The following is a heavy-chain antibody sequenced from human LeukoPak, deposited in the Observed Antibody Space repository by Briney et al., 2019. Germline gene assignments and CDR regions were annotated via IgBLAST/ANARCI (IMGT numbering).Heavy chain of an antibody. V-gene: IGHV3-7*01. CDR1: GFTFSSYW. J-gene: IGHJ4*02. CDR2: IKQDGNEK. CDR3: ARPPHASAGTGPDDY. Sequence: GGSLRLSCAASGFTFSSYWMRWVRQAPGKGLEWVAYIKQDGNEKYYVHSVKGRFTISRDNAKNSLYLQMNSLRAEDTAVYYCARPPHASAGTGPDDYWGRGTLVSVSS. D-gene: IGHD6-19*01.